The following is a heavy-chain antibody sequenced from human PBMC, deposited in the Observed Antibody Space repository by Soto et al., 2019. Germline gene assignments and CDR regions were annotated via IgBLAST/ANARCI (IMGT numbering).Heavy chain of an antibody. V-gene: IGHV1-69*01. CDR1: GGTFSSYA. J-gene: IGHJ6*02. Sequence: QVQLVQSGAEVKKPGSSVKVSCKASGGTFSSYAISWVRQAPGQGLEWMGGIIPIFGTANYAQKFQGRVTITADESTSTAYMDLSSLRSEDTAVYYCARARYCSGGSCYYYYGMDVWGQGTTVTVSS. D-gene: IGHD2-15*01. CDR3: ARARYCSGGSCYYYYGMDV. CDR2: IIPIFGTA.